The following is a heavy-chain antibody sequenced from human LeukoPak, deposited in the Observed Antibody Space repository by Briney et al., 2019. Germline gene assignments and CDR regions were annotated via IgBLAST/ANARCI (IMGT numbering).Heavy chain of an antibody. Sequence: GGSLRLSCAASGFSFSSYAMSWVRQAPGKGLEWVSAISGSGGSTYYADSVKGRFTISRDNAKNSLYLQMNSLRAEDTAVYYCAREGTFTYYYDSSGYFDYWGQGTLVTVSS. CDR3: AREGTFTYYYDSSGYFDY. D-gene: IGHD3-22*01. V-gene: IGHV3-23*01. J-gene: IGHJ4*02. CDR2: ISGSGGST. CDR1: GFSFSSYA.